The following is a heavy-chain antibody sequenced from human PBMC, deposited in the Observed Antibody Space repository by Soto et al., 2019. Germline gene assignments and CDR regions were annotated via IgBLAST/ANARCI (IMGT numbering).Heavy chain of an antibody. CDR2: IWYDGSNK. CDR1: GFTFSSYG. J-gene: IGHJ4*02. D-gene: IGHD2-15*01. V-gene: IGHV3-33*01. CDR3: ARGHHNRYCSGGSCYYFDY. Sequence: QVQLVESGGGVVQPGRSLRLSCAASGFTFSSYGMHWVRQAPGKGLEWVAVIWYDGSNKYYADSVKGRFTKSRDNSKNTLYLHMNSLGAEDTAVYYCARGHHNRYCSGGSCYYFDYWGQGTLVNVSS.